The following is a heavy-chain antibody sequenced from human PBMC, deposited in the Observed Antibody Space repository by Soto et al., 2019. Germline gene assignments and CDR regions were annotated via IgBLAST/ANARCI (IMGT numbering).Heavy chain of an antibody. J-gene: IGHJ5*02. CDR3: ARGRVVVPDAVMFNCLDP. Sequence: TLSITWASSGAPITWGRYSLNLIRQPPGKGLEWIGYIFHGGSTYYNPSLRSRVTISVDRSRTQFSLKMSSVTAADTAVYYCARGRVVVPDAVMFNCLDPWGQGALVTVSS. D-gene: IGHD2-2*01. CDR2: IFHGGST. V-gene: IGHV4-30-2*01. CDR1: GAPITWGRYS.